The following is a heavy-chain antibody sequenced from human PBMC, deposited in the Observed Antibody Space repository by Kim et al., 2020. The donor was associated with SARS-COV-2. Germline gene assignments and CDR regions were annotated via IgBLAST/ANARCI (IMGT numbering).Heavy chain of an antibody. CDR3: ARVRGSWYDNTDY. V-gene: IGHV3-30*01. Sequence: YAASVKGRFTISRDNSKNTLYLQMNSLRAEDTAVYYCARVRGSWYDNTDYWGQGTLVTVSS. D-gene: IGHD6-13*01. J-gene: IGHJ4*02.